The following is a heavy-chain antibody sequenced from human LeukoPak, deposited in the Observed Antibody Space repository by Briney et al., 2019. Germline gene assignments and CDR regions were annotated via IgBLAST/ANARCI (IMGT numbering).Heavy chain of an antibody. V-gene: IGHV3-23*01. Sequence: GGSLRLSCAASGFTFTTYAMSWVRQAPGKGLEWVSTISANGGSSYYADSVKGRFTISRDNSKNTLYLQMNSLRAEDTAVYYCAREVATRPGAFDIWGQGTMVTVSS. J-gene: IGHJ3*02. CDR2: ISANGGSS. D-gene: IGHD5-12*01. CDR3: AREVATRPGAFDI. CDR1: GFTFTTYA.